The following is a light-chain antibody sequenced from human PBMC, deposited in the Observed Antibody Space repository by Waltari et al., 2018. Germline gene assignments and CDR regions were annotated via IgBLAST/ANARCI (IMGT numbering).Light chain of an antibody. V-gene: IGKV4-1*01. CDR1: QNILYSSNNKYY. CDR2: WAS. CDR3: QQYDVWPPYT. Sequence: DIVMTQSPDSLAVSLGERATINCKSSQNILYSSNNKYYLAWYQQKSGQPPKLLIYWASTRASGVPDRFSGSGSGTDFTLTISSLQSEDFALYYCQQYDVWPPYTFGQGTKLEIK. J-gene: IGKJ2*01.